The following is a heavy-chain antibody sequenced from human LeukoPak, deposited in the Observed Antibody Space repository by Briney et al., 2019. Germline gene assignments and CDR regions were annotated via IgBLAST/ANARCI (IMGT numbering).Heavy chain of an antibody. CDR2: ISSSGSTI. D-gene: IGHD2-2*01. CDR1: GFTFSDYY. CDR3: LSYCSSTSCYESNWFDP. V-gene: IGHV3-11*01. J-gene: IGHJ5*02. Sequence: PGGSLRLSCAASGFTFSDYYMSWIRQAPGKGLEWVSYISSSGSTIYYADSVKGRFTISRDNAKNSLYLQMNSLRAEDTAVYYCLSYCSSTSCYESNWFDPWGQGTLVTVSS.